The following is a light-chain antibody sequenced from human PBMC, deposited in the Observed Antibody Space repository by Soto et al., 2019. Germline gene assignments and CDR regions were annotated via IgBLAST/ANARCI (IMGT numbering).Light chain of an antibody. CDR1: QSVSSTY. CDR3: QQYGSSPYT. V-gene: IGKV3-20*01. Sequence: EIVLTQSPGTLSLSPGERATLSCRANQSVSSTYLAWYQQKPGQAPRLLIYGASSRATGIPDRFSGSGSGTDFTLTISRLEPEDFAVYYCQQYGSSPYTFGQWTKLEIK. CDR2: GAS. J-gene: IGKJ2*01.